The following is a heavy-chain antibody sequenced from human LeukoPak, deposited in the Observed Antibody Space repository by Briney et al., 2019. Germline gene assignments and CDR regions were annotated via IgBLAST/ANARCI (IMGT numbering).Heavy chain of an antibody. CDR2: ISGSGDTT. Sequence: PGGSLRVSCAASGFPFSTFDMSWVRQAPGKGLEHVSTISGSGDTTYYAGSVRGRFTISRDNSKNTLYLQMSSLRSEDTAVYYCAHARPAVLERTDFDYWGQGTPVTVSS. CDR1: GFPFSTFD. V-gene: IGHV3-23*01. D-gene: IGHD1-1*01. J-gene: IGHJ4*02. CDR3: AHARPAVLERTDFDY.